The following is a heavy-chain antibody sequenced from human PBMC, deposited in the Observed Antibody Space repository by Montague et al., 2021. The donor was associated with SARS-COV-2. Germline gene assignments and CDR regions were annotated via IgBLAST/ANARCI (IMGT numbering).Heavy chain of an antibody. CDR3: VRYSGWFYFDF. CDR1: GDSVSSNSVA. Sequence: CAISGDSVSSNSVAWSWIRQSPSSGLEWLGRTYYRSKWYSDYAPSVRGRLTVNPDASKNESSLELNYVTPEDADVYYCVRYSGWFYFDFWGQGPLVTVSS. CDR2: TYYRSKWYS. D-gene: IGHD6-19*01. J-gene: IGHJ4*02. V-gene: IGHV6-1*01.